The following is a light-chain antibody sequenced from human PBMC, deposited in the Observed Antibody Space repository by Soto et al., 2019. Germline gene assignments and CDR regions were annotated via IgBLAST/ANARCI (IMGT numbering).Light chain of an antibody. CDR1: SSDVGGYNY. J-gene: IGLJ1*01. Sequence: QSVLTQPASVSGSPGQSITISCTGTSSDVGGYNYVSWYQHHPGKAPKLIIYDVTNRPSGVSNPFSGSKSGNTASLTISGLQPEDEADYYWSSYTTSHTRHIVFGTGTKVTVL. CDR3: SSYTTSHTRHIV. V-gene: IGLV2-14*03. CDR2: DVT.